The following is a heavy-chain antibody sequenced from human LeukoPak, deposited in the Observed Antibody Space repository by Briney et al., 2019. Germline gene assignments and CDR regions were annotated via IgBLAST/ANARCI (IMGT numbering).Heavy chain of an antibody. Sequence: GGSLRFSCAASGFTFSNYWMSWVRQAPGKGLEWVANIKQDGSEKYYVDSVKGRFTISRDNAKNSVYLQMNSLRAEDTAVYYCARAAQVRGVIGYYYYMDVWGKGTTVTISS. D-gene: IGHD3-10*01. CDR1: GFTFSNYW. CDR2: IKQDGSEK. V-gene: IGHV3-7*01. CDR3: ARAAQVRGVIGYYYYMDV. J-gene: IGHJ6*03.